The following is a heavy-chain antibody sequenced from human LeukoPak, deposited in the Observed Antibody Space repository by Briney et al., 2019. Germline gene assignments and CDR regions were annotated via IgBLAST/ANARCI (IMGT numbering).Heavy chain of an antibody. V-gene: IGHV1-18*01. Sequence: ASVKVSCKASGYTFTSYGISWVRQAPGQGLEWMGWISAYSGNTNYAQKLQGRVTMTTDTSTSTAYMELRSLRSDDTAVYYCARGPQYQLLSYYYYYMDVWGKGTTVTVSS. CDR1: GYTFTSYG. J-gene: IGHJ6*03. CDR3: ARGPQYQLLSYYYYYMDV. D-gene: IGHD2-2*01. CDR2: ISAYSGNT.